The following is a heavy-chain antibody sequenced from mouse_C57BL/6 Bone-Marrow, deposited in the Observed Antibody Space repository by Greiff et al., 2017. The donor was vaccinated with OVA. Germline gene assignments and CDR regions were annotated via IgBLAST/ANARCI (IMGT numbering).Heavy chain of an antibody. Sequence: VQLQQSGPELVKPGASVKISCKASGYAFSSSWMNWVKQRPGKGLEWIGRIYPGDGDTNYNGKFKGKATLTADKSSSTAYMQLSSLTSEDSAVYFCASETGTKDFDYWGQGTTLTVSS. J-gene: IGHJ2*01. CDR1: GYAFSSSW. V-gene: IGHV1-82*01. D-gene: IGHD4-1*01. CDR2: IYPGDGDT. CDR3: ASETGTKDFDY.